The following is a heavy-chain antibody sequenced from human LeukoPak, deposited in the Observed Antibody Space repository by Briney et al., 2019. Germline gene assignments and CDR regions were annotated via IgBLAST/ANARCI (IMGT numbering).Heavy chain of an antibody. V-gene: IGHV1-8*01. D-gene: IGHD3-10*01. CDR2: MNPNSGNT. J-gene: IGHJ6*02. Sequence: ASVKVSCKASGYTFTSYDINWVRQATGQGLEWMGRMNPNSGNTGYAQKFQGRVTMTRNTSISTAYMELSSLRSEDTAVYYCARGGDLGFGELFRRFYYYYYGMDVWGQGTTVTVSS. CDR3: ARGGDLGFGELFRRFYYYYYGMDV. CDR1: GYTFTSYD.